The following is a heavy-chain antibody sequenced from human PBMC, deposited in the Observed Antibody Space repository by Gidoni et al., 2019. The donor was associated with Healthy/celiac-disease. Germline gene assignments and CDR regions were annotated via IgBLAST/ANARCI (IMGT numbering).Heavy chain of an antibody. J-gene: IGHJ4*02. CDR3: ARQELLLTGFCDY. D-gene: IGHD2-15*01. CDR2: IYYSGST. V-gene: IGHV4-39*01. CDR1: SSYY. Sequence: SSYYWGWIRQPPGKGLEWIGSIYYSGSTYYNPSLKSRVTISVDTSKNQFSLKLSSVTAADTAVYYFARQELLLTGFCDYWGQGTLVTVSS.